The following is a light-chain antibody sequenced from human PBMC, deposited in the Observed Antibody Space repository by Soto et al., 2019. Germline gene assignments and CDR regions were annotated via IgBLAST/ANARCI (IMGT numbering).Light chain of an antibody. V-gene: IGLV3-21*02. CDR2: GDS. Sequence: SSELTQPPSLSVAPGQTARITCGGETIGRKSVHWYQQKPGQAPVLDVQGDSDRPSGIPERFSGSNSGNMATLTITRVEAGDEADYYCQVWDSSTDLWVFGGGTQLTVL. CDR3: QVWDSSTDLWV. J-gene: IGLJ7*01. CDR1: TIGRKS.